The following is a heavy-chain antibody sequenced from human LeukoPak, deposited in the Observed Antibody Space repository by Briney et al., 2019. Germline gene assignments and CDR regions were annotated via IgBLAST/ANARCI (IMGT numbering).Heavy chain of an antibody. Sequence: ASVKVSCKASGYTFTSYYIHWVRQAPGQGLEWMGIINPSGGSTSYAQKFQGRVTITADESTSTAYMELSSLRSEDTAVYYCAREGSSSSGEVPNWGQGTLVTVSS. D-gene: IGHD6-6*01. CDR3: AREGSSSSGEVPN. CDR2: INPSGGST. CDR1: GYTFTSYY. J-gene: IGHJ4*02. V-gene: IGHV1-46*01.